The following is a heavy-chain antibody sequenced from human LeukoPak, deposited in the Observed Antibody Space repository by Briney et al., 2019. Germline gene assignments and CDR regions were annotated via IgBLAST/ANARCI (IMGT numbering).Heavy chain of an antibody. D-gene: IGHD4-17*01. CDR2: INPNSGGT. Sequence: ASVKVSCKASGYTFTGYYMHWVRQAPGQGLEWMGRINPNSGGTNYAQKFQGRVTMTRDTSISTAYMELGRLRSDDTAVYYCARARTTVTTGQTTCGYWGQGTLVTVSS. V-gene: IGHV1-2*06. CDR3: ARARTTVTTGQTTCGY. CDR1: GYTFTGYY. J-gene: IGHJ4*02.